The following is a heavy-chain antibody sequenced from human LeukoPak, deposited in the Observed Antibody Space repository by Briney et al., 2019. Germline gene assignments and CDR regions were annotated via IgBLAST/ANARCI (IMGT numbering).Heavy chain of an antibody. D-gene: IGHD3-22*01. J-gene: IGHJ4*02. Sequence: GGSLRLSCAASGFIFSNFAMTWVRQAPGKGLEWVSGISGSGGSTYYADSVKGRFTISRDNSKNTLYLQMSSLRAEDTAVYYCAKDYSSGLVPYYFDYWGQGTLVTVSS. CDR3: AKDYSSGLVPYYFDY. V-gene: IGHV3-23*01. CDR2: ISGSGGST. CDR1: GFIFSNFA.